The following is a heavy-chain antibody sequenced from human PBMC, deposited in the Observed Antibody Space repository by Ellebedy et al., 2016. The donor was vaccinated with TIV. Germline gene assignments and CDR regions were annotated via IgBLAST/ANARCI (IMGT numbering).Heavy chain of an antibody. V-gene: IGHV3-66*01. CDR1: GFTVSSKY. D-gene: IGHD7-27*01. J-gene: IGHJ4*02. CDR2: IFGDDYT. CDR3: ARGLGMGYYFES. Sequence: PGGSLRLSCAASGFTVSSKYMSWVRQAPGKGLEWVSIIFGDDYTYYADSVKGRFTISRDKSNNTVHLQLNSLRADDTAVYFCARGLGMGYYFESWGQGTPVSVSS.